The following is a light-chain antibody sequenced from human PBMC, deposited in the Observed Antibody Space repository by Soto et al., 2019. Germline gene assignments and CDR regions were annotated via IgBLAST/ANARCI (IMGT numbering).Light chain of an antibody. CDR1: QIISTY. CDR3: QQTYSAPPK. CDR2: AAS. Sequence: DIHLAQSPSSLSASVGDRVTITCLASQIISTYLNWYQQRAGLAPRLLIYAASSLQSGVPPRFSGSGSGTDFTLTISSLQPDDFATYFCQQTYSAPPKFGQGTKV. V-gene: IGKV1-39*01. J-gene: IGKJ1*01.